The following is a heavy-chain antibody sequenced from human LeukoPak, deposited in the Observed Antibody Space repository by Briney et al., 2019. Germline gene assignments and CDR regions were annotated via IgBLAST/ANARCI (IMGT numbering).Heavy chain of an antibody. J-gene: IGHJ4*02. Sequence: SVKVSCKASGGTFSSYAISWVRQAPGQGLEWMGGIIPIFGTANYAQKFQGRVTITADESTSTAYMELSSLRSEDTAVYYCARFPTNCTNGVCYFFDYWGQGTLVTVSS. CDR2: IIPIFGTA. CDR3: ARFPTNCTNGVCYFFDY. CDR1: GGTFSSYA. D-gene: IGHD2-8*01. V-gene: IGHV1-69*13.